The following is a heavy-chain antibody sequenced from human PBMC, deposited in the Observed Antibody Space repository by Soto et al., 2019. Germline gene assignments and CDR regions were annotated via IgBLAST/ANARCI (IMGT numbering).Heavy chain of an antibody. CDR3: EKYRRKGGIPSAGTVLLDY. D-gene: IGHD6-13*01. Sequence: EVQLLESGGGLVQPGGSLRLSCAASGLTFSSYAMSWVRQAPGKGLEWVSAISGSGGSTYYADSVKGRVTISRDNSKHGQYLQMNSQIADDTAVYYCEKYRRKGGIPSAGTVLLDYWCRGSRVSIYS. J-gene: IGHJ4*02. CDR1: GLTFSSYA. CDR2: ISGSGGST. V-gene: IGHV3-23*01.